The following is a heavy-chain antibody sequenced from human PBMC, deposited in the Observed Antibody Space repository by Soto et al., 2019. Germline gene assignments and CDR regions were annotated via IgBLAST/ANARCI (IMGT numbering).Heavy chain of an antibody. CDR2: ISYDGSNQ. CDR3: AKDEGRFFKYYFNCGVDA. D-gene: IGHD3-3*01. V-gene: IGHV3-30*18. J-gene: IGHJ6*02. CDR1: GFTFSTYG. Sequence: QVQLVESGGGLVQPGRSLKLSCAASGFTFSTYGMHWVRQSPGKGLEWVAVISYDGSNQYYRDSVRDSFTISRDNSRNTVYLQINSLREEDTAVYYCAKDEGRFFKYYFNCGVDAWGRGTTVTVS.